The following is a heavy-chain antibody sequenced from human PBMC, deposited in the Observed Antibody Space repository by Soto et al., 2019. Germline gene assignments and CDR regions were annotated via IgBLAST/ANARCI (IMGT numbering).Heavy chain of an antibody. J-gene: IGHJ4*02. V-gene: IGHV3-21*01. CDR3: ARDLGRVRGVAEFDY. CDR1: GFTFSTYS. D-gene: IGHD3-10*01. CDR2: ISSNSGHI. Sequence: EVQLVESGGGLVKAGGSLRLSCAASGFTFSTYSMNWVRQAPGKGLEWVSSISSNSGHIYYADSVRGRFTISRDNAKNSLYLQMNSLRAEDTAVYYCARDLGRVRGVAEFDYWGRGTLVTVSS.